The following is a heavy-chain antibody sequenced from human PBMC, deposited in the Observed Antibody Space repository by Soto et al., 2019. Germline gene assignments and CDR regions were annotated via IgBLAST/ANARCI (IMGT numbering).Heavy chain of an antibody. D-gene: IGHD3-3*01. Sequence: SETLSLTCAVYGGSFSGYYWSWIRQPPGKGLEWIGEINHSGSTNYNPSLKSRVTISVDTSKNQFSLKLSSVTAADTAVYYCASLLYDFWSGYYEAARLRREGNWFDSCGQATLVTVS. CDR2: INHSGST. CDR1: GGSFSGYY. CDR3: ASLLYDFWSGYYEAARLRREGNWFDS. V-gene: IGHV4-34*01. J-gene: IGHJ5*01.